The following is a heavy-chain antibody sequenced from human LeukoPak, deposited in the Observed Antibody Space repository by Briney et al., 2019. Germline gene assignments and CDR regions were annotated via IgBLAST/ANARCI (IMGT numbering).Heavy chain of an antibody. Sequence: PSEPLSLTCTVSGYSISSGYYWGWIRQPPGKGLEWIGSIYHSGSTYYNPSLKSRVTISVDTSKNEFSLKLSSVTAADTAVYYCARVYYDSSGQYYFDYWGQGTLVTVSS. V-gene: IGHV4-38-2*02. J-gene: IGHJ4*02. CDR3: ARVYYDSSGQYYFDY. CDR2: IYHSGST. CDR1: GYSISSGYY. D-gene: IGHD3-22*01.